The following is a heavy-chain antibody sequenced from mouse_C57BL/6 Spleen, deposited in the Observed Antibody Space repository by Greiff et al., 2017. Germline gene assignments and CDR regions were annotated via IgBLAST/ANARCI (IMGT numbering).Heavy chain of an antibody. CDR1: GYAFSSSW. J-gene: IGHJ1*03. V-gene: IGHV1-82*01. Sequence: QVQLQQSGPELVKPGASVKISCKASGYAFSSSWMNWVKQRPGKGLEWIGRIYPGDGDTNYNGKFKGKATLTADKSSSTAYMQLSSLTSEDSAVYFCVYCYGSSYWYFDVWGTGTTVTVSS. CDR3: VYCYGSSYWYFDV. D-gene: IGHD1-1*01. CDR2: IYPGDGDT.